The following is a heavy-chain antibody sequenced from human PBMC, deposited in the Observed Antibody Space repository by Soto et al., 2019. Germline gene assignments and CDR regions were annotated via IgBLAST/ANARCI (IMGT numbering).Heavy chain of an antibody. Sequence: QITLKESGPTLVNPTQTLTLTCTFSGFSLSTSGVGVGWIRQPPEKALEWLALVYWDDDKRYGPSLRGRLTITKDTSKNQVVLTMTNVGPVDTATYYCAHATRVAPLQYYIDIWGEGTTVTVSS. CDR3: AHATRVAPLQYYIDI. CDR2: VYWDDDK. CDR1: GFSLSTSGVG. D-gene: IGHD2-15*01. V-gene: IGHV2-5*05. J-gene: IGHJ6*03.